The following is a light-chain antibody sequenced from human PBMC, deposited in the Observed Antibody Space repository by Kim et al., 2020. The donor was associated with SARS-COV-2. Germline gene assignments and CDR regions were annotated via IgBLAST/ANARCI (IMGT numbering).Light chain of an antibody. CDR3: QSYDNNIVI. V-gene: IGLV6-57*03. Sequence: NFMLTQPHSVSETPGKTVTISCTRSSGSIVSNYVQWYQQRSGSAPTTVIYEDNQRRSGVPDRFSGSIDSSSNSASLTISGLKTEDEAGYYCQSYDNNIVIFVGGTQLTVL. J-gene: IGLJ2*01. CDR2: EDN. CDR1: SGSIVSNY.